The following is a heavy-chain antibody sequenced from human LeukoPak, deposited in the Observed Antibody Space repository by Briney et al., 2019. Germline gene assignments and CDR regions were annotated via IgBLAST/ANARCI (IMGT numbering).Heavy chain of an antibody. D-gene: IGHD3-22*01. CDR3: AREDYYNSGGYYLDY. Sequence: SETLSLTCAVYGGSFSGYYWSWIRQPPGKGLEWIGNIYHSGSTNYSPSLKSRVTISVDTSKNQFSLKLSSVTAADTAVYFCAREDYYNSGGYYLDYWGQGTLVTVSS. CDR1: GGSFSGYY. CDR2: IYHSGST. J-gene: IGHJ4*02. V-gene: IGHV4-34*01.